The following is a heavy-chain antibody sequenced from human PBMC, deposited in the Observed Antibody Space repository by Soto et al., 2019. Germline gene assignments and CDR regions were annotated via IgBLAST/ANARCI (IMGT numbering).Heavy chain of an antibody. V-gene: IGHV3-49*03. D-gene: IGHD6-13*01. Sequence: HPGGPLRPSCTASGFTFGDYPMSWFRQAPGKGLEWVSFIKSNAYGGTTEYAASVKGRFTISRDDSKSIAYLQMNGLKTEDTAVYYCSRVIGSSRWFRWDYWGQGTLVTVSS. CDR2: IKSNAYGGTT. CDR1: GFTFGDYP. CDR3: SRVIGSSRWFRWDY. J-gene: IGHJ4*02.